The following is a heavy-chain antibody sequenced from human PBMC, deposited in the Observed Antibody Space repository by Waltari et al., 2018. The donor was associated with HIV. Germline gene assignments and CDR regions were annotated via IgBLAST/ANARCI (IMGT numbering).Heavy chain of an antibody. CDR3: ARGVSIFRGVMIRGHMDV. Sequence: VQLVQSGADMRKPGASVKVSCRASGYTFSAYTISWVRQAPGQGLEWMGWISGYNGNTNYAQKFQGRVNMTTDTSTSTAHMELRSLRSDDTAVYYCARGVSIFRGVMIRGHMDVWGQGTTVTVSS. V-gene: IGHV1-18*01. CDR2: ISGYNGNT. CDR1: GYTFSAYT. D-gene: IGHD3-10*01. J-gene: IGHJ6*02.